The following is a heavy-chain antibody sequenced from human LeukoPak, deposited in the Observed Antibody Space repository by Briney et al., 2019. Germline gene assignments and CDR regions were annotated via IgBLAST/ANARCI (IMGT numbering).Heavy chain of an antibody. CDR2: ICGDGSL. CDR1: GFTVSSNC. D-gene: IGHD2-21*02. J-gene: IGHJ3*01. CDR3: ARERGDKDMSGGSAFDV. V-gene: IGHV3-53*01. Sequence: GGSLRLSCAASGFTVSSNCVTWVRQAPGKGLEWVSVICGDGSLFYADPVKGRFSVSRDNSENTVYLQVTSRRADDTAVYFCARERGDKDMSGGSAFDVWGQGTMVTVSS.